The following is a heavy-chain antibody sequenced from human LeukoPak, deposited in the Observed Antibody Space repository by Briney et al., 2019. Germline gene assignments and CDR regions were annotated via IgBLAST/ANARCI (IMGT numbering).Heavy chain of an antibody. J-gene: IGHJ3*02. CDR3: AKDRTYYYGSGSYYPDAFDI. CDR1: GFTFSSYA. CDR2: ISGSGGST. Sequence: GSLRLSCAASGFTFSSYAMSWVRQAPGKGLEWVSAISGSGGSTYYADSVKGRFTISRDNSKNTLYLQMNSLRAEDTAVYYCAKDRTYYYGSGSYYPDAFDIWGQGTMVTVSS. V-gene: IGHV3-23*01. D-gene: IGHD3-10*01.